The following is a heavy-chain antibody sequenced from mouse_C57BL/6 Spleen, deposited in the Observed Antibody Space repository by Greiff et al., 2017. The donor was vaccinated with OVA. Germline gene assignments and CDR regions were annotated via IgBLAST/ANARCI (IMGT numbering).Heavy chain of an antibody. CDR1: GYTFTDYN. V-gene: IGHV1-18*01. D-gene: IGHD2-4*01. J-gene: IGHJ4*01. Sequence: VQLKQSGPELVKPGASVKIPCKASGYTFTDYNMDWVKQSQGKSLEWIGDINPNNGGTIYNQKFKGKATLTVDKSSSTAYMELRSLTSEDTAVYYCARWRAYDYDGDYYAMDYWGQGTSVTVSS. CDR2: INPNNGGT. CDR3: ARWRAYDYDGDYYAMDY.